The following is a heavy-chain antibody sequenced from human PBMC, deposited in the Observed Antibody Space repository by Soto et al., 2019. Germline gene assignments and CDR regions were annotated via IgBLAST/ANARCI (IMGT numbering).Heavy chain of an antibody. V-gene: IGHV4-61*01. CDR1: GGSVSSDSYY. D-gene: IGHD4-17*01. J-gene: IGHJ4*02. Sequence: QVQLQESGPGLVKPSETLSLTCTVSGGSVSSDSYYWSWIRQPPGKGLEWIGYFYYSGSTNYNPSLKSRVTISVDTSKNQFSLKLSSVTAADTAVYYCARQIRWPGGLFDYWGQGTLVTVSS. CDR2: FYYSGST. CDR3: ARQIRWPGGLFDY.